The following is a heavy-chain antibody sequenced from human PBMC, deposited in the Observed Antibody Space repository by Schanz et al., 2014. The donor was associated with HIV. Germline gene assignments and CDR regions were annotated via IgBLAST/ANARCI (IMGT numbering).Heavy chain of an antibody. CDR3: TRGQSGTYGTFDV. V-gene: IGHV3-23*01. D-gene: IGHD1-26*01. CDR1: GFSLINNA. CDR2: IDGRGVST. Sequence: EVQLLESGGDLVQPGGSLRLSCEVSGFSLINNAMNWVRQTPGKGLQWVSSIDGRGVSTYYGDSLKGRFTISRDNFKDMVYLQMNSLRVEDTALYYCTRGQSGTYGTFDVWGRGTVVTVSS. J-gene: IGHJ3*01.